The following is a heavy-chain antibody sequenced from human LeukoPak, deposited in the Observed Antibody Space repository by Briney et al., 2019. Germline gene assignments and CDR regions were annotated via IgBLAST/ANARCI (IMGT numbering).Heavy chain of an antibody. Sequence: SETLSLTCAVFGGSFGGDYWGWVRQPPGKGLEWIGEINTSGTTNYNTSLKSRVTMSVDTSKNQFSLRLNSVTPADTAVYYCARSSRERHFYYYYYHMDVWGRGTPVSISS. D-gene: IGHD1-26*01. CDR2: INTSGTT. J-gene: IGHJ6*03. CDR3: ARSSRERHFYYYYYHMDV. CDR1: GGSFGGDY. V-gene: IGHV4-34*01.